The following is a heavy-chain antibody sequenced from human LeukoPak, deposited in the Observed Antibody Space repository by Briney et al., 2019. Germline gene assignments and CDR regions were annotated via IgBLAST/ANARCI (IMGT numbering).Heavy chain of an antibody. CDR1: GFTFSSYA. J-gene: IGHJ3*02. D-gene: IGHD3-10*01. CDR2: ISGSGDST. CDR3: ARERITMVRGVDVGAFDI. V-gene: IGHV3-23*01. Sequence: GGSLRLSCAASGFTFSSYAMSWVRQAPGKGLEWVSTISGSGDSTYYADSVKGRFTISRDNSKNTLYLQMNSLRAEDTAVYYCARERITMVRGVDVGAFDIWGQGTMVTVSS.